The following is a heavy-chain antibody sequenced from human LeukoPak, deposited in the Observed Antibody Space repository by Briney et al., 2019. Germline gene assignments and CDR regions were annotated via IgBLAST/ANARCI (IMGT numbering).Heavy chain of an antibody. D-gene: IGHD2-15*01. CDR1: CDSISSSFYY. Sequence: SETLSLTCTVSCDSISSSFYYWGWIRQPPGKGLEWIGSIYYSGSTYYNPSLKSRVTISVDTSKNQFSLKLSSVTAADTAVYYCARRERYCSGGSCYWFDPWGQGTLVTVSS. CDR3: ARRERYCSGGSCYWFDP. J-gene: IGHJ5*02. V-gene: IGHV4-39*07. CDR2: IYYSGST.